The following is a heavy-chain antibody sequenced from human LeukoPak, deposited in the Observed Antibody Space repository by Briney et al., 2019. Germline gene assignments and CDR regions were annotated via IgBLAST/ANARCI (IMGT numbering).Heavy chain of an antibody. D-gene: IGHD5-18*01. Sequence: PSETLSLTCTVPGGSISSYYWSWIRQPPGKGLEWIGCIYYSGSTNYNPSLKSRVTMSVDTSKNQFSLKLNSVTAADTAVYYCARAYFNGYGIDGFEYWGQGVLVTVSS. CDR3: ARAYFNGYGIDGFEY. CDR1: GGSISSYY. J-gene: IGHJ4*02. CDR2: IYYSGST. V-gene: IGHV4-59*01.